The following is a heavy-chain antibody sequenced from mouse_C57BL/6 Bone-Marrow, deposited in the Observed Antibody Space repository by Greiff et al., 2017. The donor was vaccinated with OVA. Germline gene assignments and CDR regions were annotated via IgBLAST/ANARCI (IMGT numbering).Heavy chain of an antibody. V-gene: IGHV1-61*01. CDR1: GYTFTSYW. CDR2: IYPSDSET. CDR3: AKEGYYDPWFAY. D-gene: IGHD2-4*01. Sequence: VQLQQPGAELVRPGSSVKLSCKASGYTFTSYWMDWVKQRPGQGLEWNGNIYPSDSETPYNQKFKAKATLTVDKSSSTAYMQLSSLTAEDSAVYYCAKEGYYDPWFAYWGQGTLVTVSA. J-gene: IGHJ3*01.